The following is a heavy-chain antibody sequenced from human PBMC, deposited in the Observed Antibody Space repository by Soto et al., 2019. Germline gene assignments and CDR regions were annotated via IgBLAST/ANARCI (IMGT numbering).Heavy chain of an antibody. D-gene: IGHD2-2*01. CDR3: AATGRYCSSTSCYRDPYFDY. CDR2: IYYSGST. Sequence: PSETLSLTCTVSGGSIISYYWSWIRQPPGKGLEWIGYIYYSGSTYYNPSLKSRVTISVDTSKNQFSLKLSSVTAADTAVYYCAATGRYCSSTSCYRDPYFDYWGQGTLVTVSS. V-gene: IGHV4-59*06. CDR1: GGSIISYY. J-gene: IGHJ4*02.